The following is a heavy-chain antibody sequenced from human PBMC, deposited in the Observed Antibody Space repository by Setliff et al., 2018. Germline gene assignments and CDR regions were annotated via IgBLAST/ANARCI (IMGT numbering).Heavy chain of an antibody. V-gene: IGHV1-2*02. CDR1: RYTFTGYY. J-gene: IGHJ3*02. Sequence: ASVKVSCKASRYTFTGYYIHWVRQAPGQGLEWMGWITPNSGATNYAEKFQGRVTMTRDTSISTAYMELSRLRSDDTAVYYCARDLNYDFWSGHPRRAFDIWGQGTMVTVSS. D-gene: IGHD3-3*01. CDR2: ITPNSGAT. CDR3: ARDLNYDFWSGHPRRAFDI.